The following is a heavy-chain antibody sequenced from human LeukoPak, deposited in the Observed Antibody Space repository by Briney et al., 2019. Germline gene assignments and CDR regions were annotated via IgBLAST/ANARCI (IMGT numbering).Heavy chain of an antibody. Sequence: SETLPLTCAVYGGSFSGYYWSWIRQPPRKRREGIGEINHIGSTNYNPSLKSRVTISVDTSKYQFSLKLSSVTAADTAVYYCAKVATIFGCCSGGSCFRSWFDPWGQGTLVTVSS. V-gene: IGHV4-34*01. D-gene: IGHD2-15*01. CDR2: INHIGST. J-gene: IGHJ5*02. CDR1: GGSFSGYY. CDR3: AKVATIFGCCSGGSCFRSWFDP.